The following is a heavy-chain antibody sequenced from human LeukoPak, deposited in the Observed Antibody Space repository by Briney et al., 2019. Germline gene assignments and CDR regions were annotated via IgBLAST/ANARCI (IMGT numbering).Heavy chain of an antibody. J-gene: IGHJ3*02. V-gene: IGHV3-23*01. CDR2: ISGNGDST. CDR3: AKDAWWLAQGTFEI. D-gene: IGHD2-15*01. CDR1: GFTFSTYA. Sequence: GGSLRLSCAASGFTFSTYAMTWVRQAPGKGLNWVSGISGNGDSTFYADSVEGRFTISRDNSKKTLYLQMNSLRADDTAVYYCAKDAWWLAQGTFEIWGQGTMVTVS.